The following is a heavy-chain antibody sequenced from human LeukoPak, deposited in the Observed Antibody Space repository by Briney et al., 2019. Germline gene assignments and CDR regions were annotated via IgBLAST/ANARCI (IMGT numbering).Heavy chain of an antibody. CDR3: ATESPSTVTRDYYYYMDV. CDR1: GYTLTELS. J-gene: IGHJ6*03. D-gene: IGHD4-17*01. V-gene: IGHV1-24*01. Sequence: GASVMVSCKVSGYTLTELSMHWVRQAPGKGLEWMGGFDPEDGETIYAQKFQGRVTMTEDTSTDTAYMELSSLRSEDTAVYYCATESPSTVTRDYYYYMDVWGKGTTVTVSS. CDR2: FDPEDGET.